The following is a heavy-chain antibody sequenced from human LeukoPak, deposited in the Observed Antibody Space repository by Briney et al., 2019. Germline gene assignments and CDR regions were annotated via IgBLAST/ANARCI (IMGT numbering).Heavy chain of an antibody. V-gene: IGHV4-30-2*01. CDR2: IYHSGST. J-gene: IGHJ3*02. CDR3: AREGDDAFDI. CDR1: GGSISSGGYS. Sequence: SETLSLTCAVSGGSISSGGYSWSWLRQPPGKGLEWIGYIYHSGSTYYNPSLKSRVTISVDRSKNQFSLKLSSVTAADTAVYYCAREGDDAFDIWSQGTMVTVSS.